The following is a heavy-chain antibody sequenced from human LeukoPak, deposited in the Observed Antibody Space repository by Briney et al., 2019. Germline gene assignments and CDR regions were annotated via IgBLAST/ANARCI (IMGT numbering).Heavy chain of an antibody. J-gene: IGHJ3*02. Sequence: KPSETLSLTCTVSGGSISRYYWSCSRQPPGKGLEWIGYIYYSGSTNYNPSLKSRVTISVDTSKNQFSLKLSSVTAADTAVYYCARSRARDAFDIWGQGTMVTVSS. D-gene: IGHD6-6*01. CDR2: IYYSGST. CDR1: GGSISRYY. V-gene: IGHV4-59*01. CDR3: ARSRARDAFDI.